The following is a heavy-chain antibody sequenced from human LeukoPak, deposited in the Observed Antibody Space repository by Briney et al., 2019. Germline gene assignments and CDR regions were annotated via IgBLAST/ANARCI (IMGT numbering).Heavy chain of an antibody. CDR2: ISGGSTDV. Sequence: GGSLRLSCAASGFIFSDFHMTWIRQAPGKGLEWISYISGGSTDVKYADSVKGRFTVSRDNAKNLMFLQMNSLRVEDTAVYYCASPTPYSSSWYEYYYYGMDVWGQGTTVTVSS. CDR1: GFIFSDFH. D-gene: IGHD6-13*01. CDR3: ASPTPYSSSWYEYYYYGMDV. V-gene: IGHV3-11*06. J-gene: IGHJ6*02.